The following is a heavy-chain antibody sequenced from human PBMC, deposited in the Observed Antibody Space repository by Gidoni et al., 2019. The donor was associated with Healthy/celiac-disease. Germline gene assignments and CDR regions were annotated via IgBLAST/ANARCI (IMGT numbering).Heavy chain of an antibody. V-gene: IGHV5-51*01. CDR1: GYSVTRYW. D-gene: IGHD2-2*01. J-gene: IGHJ4*02. CDR2: IYPGDSDT. Sequence: EVQLVQSGAGVKEPGESRKISCKGSGYSVTRYWLGWVRTMPWKGLEWMGLIYPGDSDTRYSPSFQGQVTIPPYTSIITAYLQWRSLKSSHTALYYCARHDPLVPAGIAYWGQGTLVTVSS. CDR3: ARHDPLVPAGIAY.